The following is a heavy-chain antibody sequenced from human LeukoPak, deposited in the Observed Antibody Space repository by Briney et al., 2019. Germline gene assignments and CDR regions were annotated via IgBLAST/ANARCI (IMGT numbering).Heavy chain of an antibody. CDR2: IYYSGST. D-gene: IGHD3-22*01. CDR3: ARVMYYYDSSGYGIDY. J-gene: IGHJ4*02. CDR1: GGSISSSSYY. Sequence: PSETLSLTCTVSGGSISSSSYYRGRIRQPPGEGLEWIGSIYYSGSTYYNPSLKSRVTISVDTSKNQFSLKLSSVTAADTAVYYCARVMYYYDSSGYGIDYWGQGTLVTVSS. V-gene: IGHV4-39*07.